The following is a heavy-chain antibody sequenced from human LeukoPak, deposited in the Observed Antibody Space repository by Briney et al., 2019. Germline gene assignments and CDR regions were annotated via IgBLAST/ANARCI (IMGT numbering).Heavy chain of an antibody. CDR3: ARVGVSELTADYFDY. Sequence: ASVKVSCKASGYTFTGYYMHWVRQAPGQGLEWMGWINPNSGGTNYAQKFQGRVTMTRDTSISTAYMELSRLRSDDTAVYYCARVGVSELTADYFDYWGQGTLVTASS. J-gene: IGHJ4*02. CDR2: INPNSGGT. CDR1: GYTFTGYY. V-gene: IGHV1-2*02. D-gene: IGHD1-7*01.